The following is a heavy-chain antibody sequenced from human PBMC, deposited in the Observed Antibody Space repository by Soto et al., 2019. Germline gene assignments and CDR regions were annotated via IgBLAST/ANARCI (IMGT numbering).Heavy chain of an antibody. J-gene: IGHJ4*02. CDR3: AHSGAMALIDY. D-gene: IGHD5-18*01. CDR1: GFSLSTSGVG. V-gene: IGHV2-5*02. Sequence: QITLKESGPTLVKPTQPLTLTCTFSGFSLSTSGVGVGWIRQPPGKALEWLALIYWDDDKRYSPSLKSRLTSTKDTSKSQAVLTMTNMDPVDTATYYCAHSGAMALIDYWGQGTLVTVSS. CDR2: IYWDDDK.